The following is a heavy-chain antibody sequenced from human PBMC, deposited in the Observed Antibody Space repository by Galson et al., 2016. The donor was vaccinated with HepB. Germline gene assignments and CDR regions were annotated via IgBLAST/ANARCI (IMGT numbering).Heavy chain of an antibody. CDR2: IDGPTPNT. D-gene: IGHD6-19*01. CDR3: TTWLSHHFDY. J-gene: IGHJ4*02. V-gene: IGHV3-23*01. CDR1: GFTFRNYA. Sequence: SLRLSCAASGFTFRNYALSWVRRAPGKGLEWVSHIDGPTPNTHYADSVRGRFPISRDDSRDTLYLQMDSLTAEDSALYYCTTWLSHHFDYWGQGTRVTVSS.